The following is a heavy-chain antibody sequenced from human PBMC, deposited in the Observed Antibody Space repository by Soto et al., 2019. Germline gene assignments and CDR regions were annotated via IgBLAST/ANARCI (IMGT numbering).Heavy chain of an antibody. Sequence: ASVKVSCKTSGYTFNTYGINWVRQAPGQGLELMGWISAYDGKTTYAEKFQGRVTLTTDTSTSTAYMELRSLRSDDTAIYYCARDPHEFWASYWFDPWGQGAPVTVS. J-gene: IGHJ5*02. D-gene: IGHD3-3*01. V-gene: IGHV1-18*01. CDR3: ARDPHEFWASYWFDP. CDR1: GYTFNTYG. CDR2: ISAYDGKT.